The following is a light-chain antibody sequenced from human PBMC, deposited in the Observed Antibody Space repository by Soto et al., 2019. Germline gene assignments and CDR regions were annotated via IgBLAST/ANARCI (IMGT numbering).Light chain of an antibody. CDR3: QPYIDYSGM. J-gene: IGKJ1*01. V-gene: IGKV1-5*01. CDR2: DAS. CDR1: QSISRW. Sequence: DMQMTQSPSTLSASLGDRVTITCRASQSISRWLAWHQQKPGKAPRLLIYDASNLQRGVPSRFSGSGSGTEFTLTITSLQPEDFATYYCQPYIDYSGMFGQGTKVDIK.